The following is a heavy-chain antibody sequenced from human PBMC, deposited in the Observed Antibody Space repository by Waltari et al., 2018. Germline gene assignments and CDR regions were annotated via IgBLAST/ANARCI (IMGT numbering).Heavy chain of an antibody. Sequence: VQLVQSGAEVKKPGESLKISCKGSGYSFTSYWIGWVRQMPGKGLEWMGVIYPCDSATSYGPSFQGQVTISADKSISTAYLQWSSLKASDTAMYYCARRHSYGYSYYYGMDVWGQGTTVTVSS. V-gene: IGHV5-51*01. D-gene: IGHD5-18*01. CDR3: ARRHSYGYSYYYGMDV. CDR2: IYPCDSAT. J-gene: IGHJ6*02. CDR1: GYSFTSYW.